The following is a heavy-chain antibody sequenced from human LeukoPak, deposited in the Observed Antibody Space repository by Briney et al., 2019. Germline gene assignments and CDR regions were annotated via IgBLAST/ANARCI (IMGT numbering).Heavy chain of an antibody. Sequence: ASVKVSCKASGYTFGDYYLTWVRQAPGQGFEWLGWINPKTGVTKYAQKFLGRVTVTSDTSTSTAYMELSRLTSDDTAHYFCARDIILDSWGQGTLVTVSS. J-gene: IGHJ5*01. CDR2: INPKTGVT. CDR1: GYTFGDYY. CDR3: ARDIILDS. D-gene: IGHD1-14*01. V-gene: IGHV1-2*02.